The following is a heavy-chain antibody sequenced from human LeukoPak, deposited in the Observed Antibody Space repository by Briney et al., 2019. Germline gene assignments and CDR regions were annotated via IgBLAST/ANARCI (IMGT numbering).Heavy chain of an antibody. CDR2: IYYTGST. D-gene: IGHD1-1*01. CDR3: ARQRTGTTEKGFDY. Sequence: SETLSLTCSVSGGSITIYYWTWVRQPPGKGLEWIGYIYYTGSTNYNPSLKSRVTISGDASKSQFSLRLSSVTAADTAVYYCARQRTGTTEKGFDYWGQGTLVTVSS. CDR1: GGSITIYY. V-gene: IGHV4-59*08. J-gene: IGHJ4*02.